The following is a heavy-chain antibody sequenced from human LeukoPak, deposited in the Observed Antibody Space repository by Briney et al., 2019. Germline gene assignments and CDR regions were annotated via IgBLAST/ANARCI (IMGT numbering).Heavy chain of an antibody. J-gene: IGHJ6*02. D-gene: IGHD6-19*01. CDR1: GFTFGSYW. CDR2: INTDGGST. Sequence: GGSLRLSCAASGFTFGSYWMHWVRQAPGKGLVWVSRINTDGGSTTYADSVKGRFTISRDNAKNTLYLQMNSLRAEDTAVYYCARGTPSSSGWLYYGMDVWGQGTTVTVSS. V-gene: IGHV3-74*01. CDR3: ARGTPSSSGWLYYGMDV.